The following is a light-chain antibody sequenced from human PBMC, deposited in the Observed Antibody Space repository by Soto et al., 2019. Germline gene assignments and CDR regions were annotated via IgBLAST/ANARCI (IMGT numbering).Light chain of an antibody. J-gene: IGKJ1*01. V-gene: IGKV1-27*01. CDR1: QVIFNY. CDR2: DAS. CDR3: QKYDSAPRT. Sequence: DIEMTQSPSSLSASIGDRVTMTCRASQVIFNYLAWFQQKPGRAPQLLIYDASSLRAGVPSRFSGSRSGTEFTLTISSLQPEDVATYYCQKYDSAPRTFGQGTKVEL.